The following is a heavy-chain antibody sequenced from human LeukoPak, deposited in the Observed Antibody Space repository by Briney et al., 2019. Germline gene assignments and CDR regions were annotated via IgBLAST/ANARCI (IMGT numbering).Heavy chain of an antibody. J-gene: IGHJ4*02. V-gene: IGHV4-39*01. D-gene: IGHD2-2*03. CDR2: IFHSGST. CDR3: ARHGSTDYFDY. Sequence: PSETLSLTCTVSGGSISSNSYYWGWIRQPPGKGLEWIGTIFHSGSTDYNPSLKSRVTISLDTSKNQFSLRLSSVTAADAAVYYCARHGSTDYFDYWGQGTLVTVSS. CDR1: GGSISSNSYY.